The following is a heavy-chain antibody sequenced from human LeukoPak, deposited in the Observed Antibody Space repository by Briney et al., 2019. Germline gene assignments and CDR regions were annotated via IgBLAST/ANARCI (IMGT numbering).Heavy chain of an antibody. V-gene: IGHV4-34*01. D-gene: IGHD3-16*01. CDR1: GGSFSGYY. J-gene: IGHJ4*02. CDR3: ARGLRRRSFGDY. CDR2: INHSGST. Sequence: SETLSLTCAVYGGSFSGYYWSWIRQPPGKGQEWIGEINHSGSTNYNPSLKSRVTISVDTSKNQFSLKLSSVTAADTAVYYCARGLRRRSFGDYWGQGTLVTVSS.